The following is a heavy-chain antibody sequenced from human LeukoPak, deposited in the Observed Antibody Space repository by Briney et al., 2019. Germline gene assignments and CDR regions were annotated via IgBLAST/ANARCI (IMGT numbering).Heavy chain of an antibody. D-gene: IGHD2-15*01. CDR1: GFTFSSYA. Sequence: GGSLRHSCAASGFTFSSYAMSWVRQAPGKGLEWVSLISVSGYNTYYADSVKGRFTISRDNSKNTLYLQMNSLRAEDTAVYYCAKRVAAPAFYFDYWGQGILVTVSS. CDR3: AKRVAAPAFYFDY. J-gene: IGHJ4*02. V-gene: IGHV3-23*01. CDR2: ISVSGYNT.